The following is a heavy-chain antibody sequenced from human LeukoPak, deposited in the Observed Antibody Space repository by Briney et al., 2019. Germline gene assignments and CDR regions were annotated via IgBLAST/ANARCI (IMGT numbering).Heavy chain of an antibody. CDR1: GYTFSSYG. Sequence: ASVKVSCKASGYTFSSYGISWVPQAPGQGPEWMGWISGYNGNTDYAQKVQGRVTMTTDTSTSTAYMELRSLRSDDTSVYYCARDFWSGYYRHWGQGTLVTVSS. CDR3: ARDFWSGYYRH. CDR2: ISGYNGNT. J-gene: IGHJ4*02. V-gene: IGHV1-18*01. D-gene: IGHD3-3*01.